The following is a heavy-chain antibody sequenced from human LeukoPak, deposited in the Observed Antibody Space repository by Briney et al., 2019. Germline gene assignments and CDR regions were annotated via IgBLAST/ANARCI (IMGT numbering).Heavy chain of an antibody. CDR2: ISSNGGST. Sequence: GGSLRLSCAASGFTFSSYAMHWVRQAPGKGLEYVSAISSNGGSTYYANSVKGRFTISRDNSKNTLYLQMGSLRAEDMAVYYCARGDPEDPHGFWSGYYVNYWCQGTLVTVSS. CDR1: GFTFSSYA. V-gene: IGHV3-64*01. J-gene: IGHJ4*02. D-gene: IGHD3-3*01. CDR3: ARGDPEDPHGFWSGYYVNY.